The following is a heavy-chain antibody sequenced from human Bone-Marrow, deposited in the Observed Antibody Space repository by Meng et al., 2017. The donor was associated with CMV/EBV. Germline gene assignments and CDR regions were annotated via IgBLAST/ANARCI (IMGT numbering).Heavy chain of an antibody. D-gene: IGHD3-3*01. CDR2: ISSSSSTI. J-gene: IGHJ5*02. CDR3: AKDQTLYRFLGWFDP. CDR1: GFTFSSYS. Sequence: LSLTCAASGFTFSSYSMNWVRQAPGKGLEWVSYISSSSSTIYYADSVKGRFTISRDNAKNSLYLQKNSLRAEDTAVYYCAKDQTLYRFLGWFDPWGQGTLVTVSS. V-gene: IGHV3-48*04.